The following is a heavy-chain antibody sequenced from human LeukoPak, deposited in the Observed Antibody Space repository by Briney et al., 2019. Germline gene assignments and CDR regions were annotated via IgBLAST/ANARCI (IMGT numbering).Heavy chain of an antibody. CDR3: ARDGVVVAAPDY. CDR2: INPSGGST. Sequence: ASVKVSCKASGYTFTSYYMHWVRQAPGQGLEWMGIINPSGGSTSYAQKFQGRVTMTRDTSTSTAYMELRSLRSDDTAVYCCARDGVVVAAPDYWGQGTLVTVSS. CDR1: GYTFTSYY. D-gene: IGHD2-15*01. J-gene: IGHJ4*02. V-gene: IGHV1-46*01.